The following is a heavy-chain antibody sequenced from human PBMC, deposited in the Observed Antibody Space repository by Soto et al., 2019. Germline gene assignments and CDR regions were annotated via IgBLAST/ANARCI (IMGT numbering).Heavy chain of an antibody. D-gene: IGHD3-9*01. V-gene: IGHV4-38-2*01. CDR2: MHHGGTA. CDR1: GYSISTYYY. J-gene: IGHJ4*02. CDR3: ARRYDILTGYYNYFDY. Sequence: SETLSLTCAVSGYSISTYYYWGWIRQPPGKGLEWIGSMHHGGTAYFNPSLKNRVTISPDTSKNQFSLKLSSVTAADTAVYYCARRYDILTGYYNYFDYWGQGTLVTVSS.